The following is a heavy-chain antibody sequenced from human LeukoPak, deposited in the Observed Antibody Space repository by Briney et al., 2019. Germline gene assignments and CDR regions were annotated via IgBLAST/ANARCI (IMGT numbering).Heavy chain of an antibody. Sequence: ASVKVSCKASGGTFSSYAISWVRQAPGQGLEWVGRIIPIFGTANYAQKFQGRVTITTDESTSTAYMELSSLRSEDTAVYYCAREVLYSSGSFDYWGQGTLVTVSS. CDR2: IIPIFGTA. D-gene: IGHD6-19*01. V-gene: IGHV1-69*05. CDR1: GGTFSSYA. CDR3: AREVLYSSGSFDY. J-gene: IGHJ4*02.